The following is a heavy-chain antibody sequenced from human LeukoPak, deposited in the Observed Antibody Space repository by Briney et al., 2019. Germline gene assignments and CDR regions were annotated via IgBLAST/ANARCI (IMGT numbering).Heavy chain of an antibody. CDR2: ISWNSGSI. J-gene: IGHJ4*02. CDR1: GLTFDDYA. D-gene: IGHD3-22*01. CDR3: AKGSYYDSSGYDPPFDY. Sequence: GGSLRLSCAASGLTFDDYAMHWVRQAPGKGLEWVSGISWNSGSIGYADSVKGRFTISRDNAKNSLYLQMNSLRAEDTALYYCAKGSYYDSSGYDPPFDYWGQGTLVTVSS. V-gene: IGHV3-9*01.